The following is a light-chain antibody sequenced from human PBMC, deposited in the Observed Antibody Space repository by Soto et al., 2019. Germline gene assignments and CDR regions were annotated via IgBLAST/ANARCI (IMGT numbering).Light chain of an antibody. CDR2: GAS. Sequence: EIVLTQSPCTLSLSPGERATLSCRASQSVYTNYLSWYQQKPGPATRLLIYGASRRATGRPDRFSGSGSGTDLNLTISRLEPEDYALYTCQHQDSSTPVYTFGQGTKVEIK. CDR3: QHQDSSTPVYT. J-gene: IGKJ2*01. V-gene: IGKV3-20*01. CDR1: QSVYTNY.